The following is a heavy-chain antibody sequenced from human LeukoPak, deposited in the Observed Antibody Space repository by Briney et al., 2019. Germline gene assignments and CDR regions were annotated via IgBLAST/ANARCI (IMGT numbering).Heavy chain of an antibody. J-gene: IGHJ4*02. D-gene: IGHD1-26*01. CDR2: IYYNTGST. CDR1: GGSISGGSYY. Sequence: PSETLSLTCTVSGGSISGGSYYWSWVRQPPGKGLEWIGYIYYNTGSTTYTPSLKSRVTISLDTSKNQSSLELRSVTTADTAVYYCAREGVGATQFDFWGQGTLVAVSS. V-gene: IGHV4-61*01. CDR3: AREGVGATQFDF.